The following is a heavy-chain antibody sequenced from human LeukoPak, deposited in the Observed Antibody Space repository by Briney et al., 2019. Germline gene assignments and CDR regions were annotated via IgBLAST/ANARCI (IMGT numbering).Heavy chain of an antibody. Sequence: GSSVKVSCKASGGTFSSYAISWVRQAPGQGLEWMGRIIPILGIANYAQKFQGRVTITADKSTSTAYMELSGLRSEDTAVYYCASAYVDTAMVIDYWGQGTLVTVSS. D-gene: IGHD5-18*01. CDR3: ASAYVDTAMVIDY. CDR2: IIPILGIA. J-gene: IGHJ4*02. CDR1: GGTFSSYA. V-gene: IGHV1-69*04.